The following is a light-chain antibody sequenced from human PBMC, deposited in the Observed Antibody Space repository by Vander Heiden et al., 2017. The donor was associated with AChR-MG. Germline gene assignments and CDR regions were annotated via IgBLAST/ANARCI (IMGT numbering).Light chain of an antibody. CDR1: SSNIGSNY. J-gene: IGLJ3*02. V-gene: IGLV1-51*01. CDR2: DNN. Sequence: QSVLTQPPSVSAAPGQKVSISCSGTSSNIGSNYVSWYQQLPETAPKLLIYDNNQRPSGIPDRFSGSKSGTSATLAITGLQTGDEAEYYCGSWDRTLSGGVFGGGTKLTVL. CDR3: GSWDRTLSGGV.